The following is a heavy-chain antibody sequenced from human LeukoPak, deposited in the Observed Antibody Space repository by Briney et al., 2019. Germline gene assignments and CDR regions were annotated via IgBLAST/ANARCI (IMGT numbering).Heavy chain of an antibody. CDR1: GGTFSSDA. CDR3: AVGPKGEVDMIPFGGVIVTHFDY. V-gene: IGHV1-69*05. CDR2: IIPIFGTA. D-gene: IGHD3-16*02. J-gene: IGHJ4*02. Sequence: ASVKVSCKASGGTFSSDAISWVRQAPGQGLEWMGGIIPIFGTANYAQKFQGRVTITTDESTSTAYMELSSLRSEDTAVYYCAVGPKGEVDMIPFGGVIVTHFDYWGQGTLVTVSS.